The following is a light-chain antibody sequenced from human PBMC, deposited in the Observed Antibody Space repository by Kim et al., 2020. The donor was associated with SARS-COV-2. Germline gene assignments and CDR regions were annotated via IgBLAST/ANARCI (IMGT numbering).Light chain of an antibody. CDR2: DAF. J-gene: IGKJ1*01. Sequence: DIQLTQSPSALSASVGDRVTITCRATPSIDTSLAWYQKRHGKAPNLLIFDAFALESGVPSRFTGRSSGTEFILSITNLQPDDFAIYYCHQYDTYPWTFGQGTKVDIK. V-gene: IGKV1-5*01. CDR3: HQYDTYPWT. CDR1: PSIDTS.